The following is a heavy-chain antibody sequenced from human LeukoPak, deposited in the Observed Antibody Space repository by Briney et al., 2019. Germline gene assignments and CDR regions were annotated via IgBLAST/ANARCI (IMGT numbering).Heavy chain of an antibody. CDR2: LSAYNGNT. V-gene: IGHV1-18*01. CDR3: ARVGRVAVAGTDWFDP. CDR1: GYTFTSYG. D-gene: IGHD6-19*01. Sequence: ASVKVSCKASGYTFTSYGISWVRQAPGQGLEWMGWLSAYNGNTNYAQKLQGRVTMTTDTSTSTAYMELRSLRSDDTAVYYCARVGRVAVAGTDWFDPWGQGTLVTVSS. J-gene: IGHJ5*02.